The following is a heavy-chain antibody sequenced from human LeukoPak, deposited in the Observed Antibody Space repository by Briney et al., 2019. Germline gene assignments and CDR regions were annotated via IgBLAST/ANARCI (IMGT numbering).Heavy chain of an antibody. CDR3: AKDDVVVPAAIIYYYYGMDV. V-gene: IGHV3-23*01. J-gene: IGHJ6*02. CDR1: GFTFSSYA. D-gene: IGHD2-2*01. Sequence: GGSLRLSCAASGFTFSSYAMSWVRQAPGKGLEWVSAISGSGGSTYYADSVKGRFTISRDNSKNTLYLQMNSLRAEDTAVYYCAKDDVVVPAAIIYYYYGMDVWGQGTTATVSS. CDR2: ISGSGGST.